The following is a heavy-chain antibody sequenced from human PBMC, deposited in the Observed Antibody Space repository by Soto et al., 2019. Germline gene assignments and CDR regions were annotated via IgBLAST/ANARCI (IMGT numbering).Heavy chain of an antibody. J-gene: IGHJ4*02. CDR2: IYYSGST. CDR3: ARSLTLDY. V-gene: IGHV4-59*01. CDR1: GGSISSYY. Sequence: QVQLQESGPGLVKPSETLSLTCTVSGGSISSYYWSWIRQPPGKGLEWIGYIYYSGSTNSNPSLKSRVTISVDTSKNQFSLKLSSVTAADTAVYYCARSLTLDYWGQGTLVTVSS.